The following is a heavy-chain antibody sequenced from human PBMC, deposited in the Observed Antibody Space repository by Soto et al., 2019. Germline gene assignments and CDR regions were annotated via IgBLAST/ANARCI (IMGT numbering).Heavy chain of an antibody. Sequence: PGESLKISCKGSGDNFSSHWIAWVRQMPGKGLEWMGIIYPVDSDTKYSPSFQGQVTISADKSISTVYLQWNSLKASDTAMYYCARQRHPRIGFKTGGQYYFDYWGQGALVTVSS. V-gene: IGHV5-51*01. J-gene: IGHJ4*02. CDR1: GDNFSSHW. CDR3: ARQRHPRIGFKTGGQYYFDY. CDR2: IYPVDSDT. D-gene: IGHD1-26*01.